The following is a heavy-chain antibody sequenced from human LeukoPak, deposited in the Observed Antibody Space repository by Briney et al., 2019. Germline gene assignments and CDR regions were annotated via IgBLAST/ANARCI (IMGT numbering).Heavy chain of an antibody. J-gene: IGHJ4*02. Sequence: GGSLRLSCAASGFTFSSYSMNWVRQAPGKGLEWVSSISSSSSYIYYADSVKGRFTISRDNAKNSLYLQMNSLRAGDTAVYYCARGEWAAEFDYWGQGTPVTVSS. V-gene: IGHV3-21*01. CDR1: GFTFSSYS. CDR2: ISSSSSYI. D-gene: IGHD3-3*01. CDR3: ARGEWAAEFDY.